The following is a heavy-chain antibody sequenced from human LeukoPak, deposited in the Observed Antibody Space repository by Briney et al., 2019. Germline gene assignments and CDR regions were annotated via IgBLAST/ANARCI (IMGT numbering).Heavy chain of an antibody. CDR1: GFALSSHW. CDR2: VNRDGSET. V-gene: IGHV3-7*03. J-gene: IGHJ4*02. Sequence: GGSLRLSCAASGFALSSHWMTWVRQVPGRGPEWVANVNRDGSETYYLDSVKGRFTISRDNAKNSLYLQMNSLRAEDTALYHCARGGISSSSIPYFDYWGQGTLVTVSS. CDR3: ARGGISSSSIPYFDY. D-gene: IGHD6-6*01.